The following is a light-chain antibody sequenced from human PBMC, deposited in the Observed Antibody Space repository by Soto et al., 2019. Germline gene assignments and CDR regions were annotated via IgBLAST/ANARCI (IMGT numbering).Light chain of an antibody. CDR1: SSNIGTNL. Sequence: QSVLTQPPSTSGTPGQRVPISCSGSSSNIGTNLVYWYQLVPGTAPKLLIYGNEERPSGVPGRFSGSKSCTSASLAISGLQSEDEADYYCAAWDGSLNGVLFGGGTKVTVL. CDR3: AAWDGSLNGVL. V-gene: IGLV1-44*01. J-gene: IGLJ2*01. CDR2: GNE.